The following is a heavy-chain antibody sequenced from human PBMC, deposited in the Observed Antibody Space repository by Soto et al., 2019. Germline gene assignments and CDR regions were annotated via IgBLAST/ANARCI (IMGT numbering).Heavy chain of an antibody. V-gene: IGHV3-23*01. CDR3: AKDSSGYYRDYYYYGMDV. D-gene: IGHD3-22*01. J-gene: IGHJ6*02. CDR2: ISGSGGST. Sequence: PGGSLRLSCAASGFTFSSYAMSWVRQAPGKGLEWVSAISGSGGSTYYADSVKGRFTISRDNSKNTLYLQMNSLRAEDTAVYYCAKDSSGYYRDYYYYGMDVWSQGTTVTVS. CDR1: GFTFSSYA.